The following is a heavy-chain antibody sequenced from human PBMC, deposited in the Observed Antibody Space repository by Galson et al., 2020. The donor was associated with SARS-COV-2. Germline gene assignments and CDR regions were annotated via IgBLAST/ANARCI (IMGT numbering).Heavy chain of an antibody. J-gene: IGHJ4*02. V-gene: IGHV3-23*01. Sequence: GGSLRLSCAASGFTFSSYAMSWVRQAPGKGLEWVSAISGSGGSTYYADSVKGRFTISRDNSKNTLYLQMNSLRAEDTAVYYCAKASRITMIVVVKPVYYFGYWGQGTLVTVSS. CDR2: ISGSGGST. CDR1: GFTFSSYA. D-gene: IGHD3-22*01. CDR3: AKASRITMIVVVKPVYYFGY.